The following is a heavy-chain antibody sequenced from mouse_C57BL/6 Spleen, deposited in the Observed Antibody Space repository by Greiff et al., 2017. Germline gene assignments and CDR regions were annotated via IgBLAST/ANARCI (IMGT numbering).Heavy chain of an antibody. V-gene: IGHV5-17*01. J-gene: IGHJ4*01. CDR1: GFTFSDYG. Sequence: EVQVVESGGGLVKPGGSLKLSCAASGFTFSDYGMHWVRQAPEKGLEWVAYISRGSSTIYYADTVKGRFTISRDHAKNTLFLQMTSLRSEDTAMYYCAGRQAAYYYAMDYWGQGTSVTVSS. CDR2: ISRGSSTI. CDR3: AGRQAAYYYAMDY.